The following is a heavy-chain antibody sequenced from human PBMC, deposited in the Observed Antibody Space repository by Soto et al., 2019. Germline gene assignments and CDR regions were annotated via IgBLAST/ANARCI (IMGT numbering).Heavy chain of an antibody. CDR2: IGSSGSRV. CDR1: GFTFSTYS. J-gene: IGHJ4*02. D-gene: IGHD2-15*01. V-gene: IGHV3-48*01. CDR3: AREWYGEYY. Sequence: EVQLVESGGGLVQPGGSLRLSCAASGFTFSTYSMTWVRQAPGKGLEWVSYIGSSGSRVYYADSVKGRFTISRDNAKKSLYLQMNSLRVEDTAVDYCAREWYGEYYWGQGALVTVSS.